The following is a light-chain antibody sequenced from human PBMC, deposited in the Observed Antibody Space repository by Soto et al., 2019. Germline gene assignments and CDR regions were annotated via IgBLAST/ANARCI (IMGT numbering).Light chain of an antibody. V-gene: IGKV3-15*01. CDR1: QTVGNN. Sequence: EIVMAQSPATLSVAPGERATLSCRASQTVGNNLAWYQHRPGQAPRLLIYGASTRATGIPARFSGSWSGTEFTLTISSLQSEDSAVYYCQQYDYWPPWTFGQGTKVEIK. J-gene: IGKJ1*01. CDR3: QQYDYWPPWT. CDR2: GAS.